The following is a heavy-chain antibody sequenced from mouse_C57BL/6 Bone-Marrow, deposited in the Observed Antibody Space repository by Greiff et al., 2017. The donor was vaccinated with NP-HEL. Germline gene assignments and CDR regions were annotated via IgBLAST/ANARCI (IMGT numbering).Heavy chain of an antibody. CDR3: TRDDYVPYAMDY. CDR2: IRNKANNHAT. Sequence: EVQGVESGGGLVQPGGSMKLSCAASGFTFSDAWMDWVRQSPEKGLEWVAEIRNKANNHATYYAESVKGRFTISRDDSKSSVYLQMNSLRAEDTGIYYCTRDDYVPYAMDYWGQGTSVTVSS. J-gene: IGHJ4*01. D-gene: IGHD2-4*01. CDR1: GFTFSDAW. V-gene: IGHV6-6*01.